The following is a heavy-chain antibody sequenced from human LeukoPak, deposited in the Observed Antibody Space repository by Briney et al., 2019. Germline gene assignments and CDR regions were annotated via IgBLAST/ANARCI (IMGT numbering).Heavy chain of an antibody. CDR3: ARTFHSGSYLPDY. Sequence: GRSLRLSCAASGFTFSGYGMHWVRQAPGKGLEWVALISYDGSSIYYADSVKGRFTTSRANSKNTLYLQMNSLRAEDTAVYYCARTFHSGSYLPDYWGQGTLVTVSS. J-gene: IGHJ4*02. V-gene: IGHV3-30*03. CDR2: ISYDGSSI. CDR1: GFTFSGYG. D-gene: IGHD1-26*01.